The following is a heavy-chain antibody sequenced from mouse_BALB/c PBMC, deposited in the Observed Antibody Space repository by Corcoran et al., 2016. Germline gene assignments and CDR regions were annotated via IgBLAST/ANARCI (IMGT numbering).Heavy chain of an antibody. CDR2: IDPANGNT. Sequence: EVQQQQSGEELVKPGASVKLSCTASGFNIKDSYMHWVKQKPEESLEWLGRIDPANGNTKYDPKFQGKATITADTSANTAYLQLSSLTSEDTAVYYCANWDWYFDVWGAGTTVTVSA. D-gene: IGHD4-1*01. J-gene: IGHJ1*01. V-gene: IGHV14-3*02. CDR3: ANWDWYFDV. CDR1: GFNIKDSY.